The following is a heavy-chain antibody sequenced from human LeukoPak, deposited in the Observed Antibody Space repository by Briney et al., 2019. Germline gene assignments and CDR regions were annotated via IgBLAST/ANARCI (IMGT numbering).Heavy chain of an antibody. CDR2: ISDRGTST. V-gene: IGHV3-23*01. CDR3: ARHPEPGYCTSTSCHESYFDY. D-gene: IGHD2-2*01. J-gene: IGHJ4*02. Sequence: PGGSLRLSCAASGFTFSNYAMSWIRQAPGKGLEWVSGISDRGTSTYYADSVKGRFTISRDNSKNTLYLQMNSLRAEDTAVYYCARHPEPGYCTSTSCHESYFDYWGQGTLATVSS. CDR1: GFTFSNYA.